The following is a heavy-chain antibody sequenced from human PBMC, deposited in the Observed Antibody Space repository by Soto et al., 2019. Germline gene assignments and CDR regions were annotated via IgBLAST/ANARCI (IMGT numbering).Heavy chain of an antibody. Sequence: QVQLVQSGAEVKKPGSSVKVSCKASGGTFSSYTISWVRQAPGQGLEWMGRIIPILGIANYAQKFQGRVTITADKSTSTGYMELSSLRSEDTAVYYCARANYGDYRSYFDYWGQGTLVTVSS. CDR1: GGTFSSYT. CDR2: IIPILGIA. V-gene: IGHV1-69*02. J-gene: IGHJ4*02. D-gene: IGHD4-17*01. CDR3: ARANYGDYRSYFDY.